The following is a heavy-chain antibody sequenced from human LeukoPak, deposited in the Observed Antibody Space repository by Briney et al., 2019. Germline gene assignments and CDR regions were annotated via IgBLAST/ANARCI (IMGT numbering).Heavy chain of an antibody. CDR1: GFTFSSYW. CDR3: ARDRGAHGSGSRNWFDP. Sequence: GGSLRLSCAASGFTFSSYWMHWVRQAPGKGLVWVSRINTDGSSTTYADSVKGRFTISRDNAKNTLYLQMNSLRAEDTAVYYCARDRGAHGSGSRNWFDPWGQGTLVTVSS. D-gene: IGHD3-10*01. CDR2: INTDGSST. V-gene: IGHV3-74*01. J-gene: IGHJ5*02.